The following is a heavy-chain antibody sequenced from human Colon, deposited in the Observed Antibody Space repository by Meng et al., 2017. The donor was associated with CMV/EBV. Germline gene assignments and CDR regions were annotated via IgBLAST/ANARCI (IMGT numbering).Heavy chain of an antibody. CDR3: DGSDF. CDR2: ISGSGERT. V-gene: IGHV3-23*01. Sequence: GESLKISCAASGFTFRNYAMSWARQAPGKGLEWVSTISGSGERTHYAGSVKGRFTISRDNSKSTLYLQMNRLTAEDTAVYYCDGSDFWGQERWSPSPQ. J-gene: IGHJ4*01. CDR1: GFTFRNYA. D-gene: IGHD5-24*01.